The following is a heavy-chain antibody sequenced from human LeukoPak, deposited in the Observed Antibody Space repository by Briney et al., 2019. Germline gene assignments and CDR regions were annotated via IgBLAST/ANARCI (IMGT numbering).Heavy chain of an antibody. V-gene: IGHV4-30-4*01. D-gene: IGHD3-16*02. CDR3: ASFYQVYYFDY. CDR2: IYYSGTT. J-gene: IGHJ4*02. CDR1: GGSISSGGYY. Sequence: SQTLSLTCTVSGGSISSGGYYWSWIRQPPGKGLEWIGYIYYSGTTYYNPSLKSQVTISVDTSKNQFSLKLSSVTAADTAVYYCASFYQVYYFDYWGQGTLVTVSS.